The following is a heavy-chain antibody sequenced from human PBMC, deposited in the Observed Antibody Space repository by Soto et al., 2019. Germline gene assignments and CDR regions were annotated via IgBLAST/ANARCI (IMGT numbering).Heavy chain of an antibody. CDR1: GFTFDDYA. D-gene: IGHD3-10*01. Sequence: PGGSLRLSCAASGFTFDDYAMHWVRQTPGKGLEWVSGITWNSGTIGYADSVKGRFTISRDNGKNSLYLQMNSLRPEDTALYYCAKDQYGWPMYGTDFWGQATTVTVSS. CDR2: ITWNSGTI. J-gene: IGHJ6*02. CDR3: AKDQYGWPMYGTDF. V-gene: IGHV3-9*01.